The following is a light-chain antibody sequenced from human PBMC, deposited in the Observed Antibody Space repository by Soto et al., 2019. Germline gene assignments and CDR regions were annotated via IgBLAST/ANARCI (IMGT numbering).Light chain of an antibody. CDR2: GAS. Sequence: EIVLTQSPGTLSLSPGERATLSCRASQSVSSSYLAWYQQKPGQAPRLLIYGASSRATGIPDRFSGSGSGTDFTLTISRLEPKVFAVYYCQQYGSSPLYTFGQGTKLEIK. CDR1: QSVSSSY. V-gene: IGKV3-20*01. CDR3: QQYGSSPLYT. J-gene: IGKJ2*01.